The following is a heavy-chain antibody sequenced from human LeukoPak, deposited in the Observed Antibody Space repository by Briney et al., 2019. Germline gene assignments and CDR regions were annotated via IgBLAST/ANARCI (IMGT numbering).Heavy chain of an antibody. V-gene: IGHV4-39*01. D-gene: IGHD5-18*01. J-gene: IGHJ4*02. CDR1: GGSIRSSIAY. CDR3: VSPRGLSYGYFEY. Sequence: SETLSHTCTVSGGSIRSSIAYWGWIRQPPGKGLEWIGSIYYSKNTYYNPSLKSRVTISADTSKNQFSLTLGSVSATDTAVYYCVSPRGLSYGYFEYTGQGKLVTVSS. CDR2: IYYSKNT.